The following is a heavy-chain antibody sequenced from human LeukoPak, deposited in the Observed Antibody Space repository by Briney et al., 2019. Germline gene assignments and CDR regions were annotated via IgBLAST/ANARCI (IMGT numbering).Heavy chain of an antibody. CDR2: IYPGDSDT. V-gene: IGHV5-51*01. CDR3: ARLKAAFSGSSHFDY. J-gene: IGHJ4*02. Sequence: GESLKISCKGSGYSFTSYWIGWVRQMPGKGLECMGIIYPGDSDTRYSPSFQAQVTISADKSISTAYLQWSSLKASDTAMYYCARLKAAFSGSSHFDYWGQGTLVTVSS. D-gene: IGHD1-26*01. CDR1: GYSFTSYW.